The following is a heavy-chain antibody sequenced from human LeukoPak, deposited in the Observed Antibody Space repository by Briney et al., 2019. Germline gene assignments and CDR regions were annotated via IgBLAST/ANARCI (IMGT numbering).Heavy chain of an antibody. J-gene: IGHJ4*02. CDR1: GYTFTSYD. Sequence: ASVKVSCKASGYTFTSYDFNWVRQAPGQGFEWLGWMYPNSGDTGYAQRFQGRVSMTRDTSITTAYMELSSLRSDDTAIYYCARNTPNYGDFDFWGQGTLVTVSS. D-gene: IGHD4-17*01. V-gene: IGHV1-8*01. CDR3: ARNTPNYGDFDF. CDR2: MYPNSGDT.